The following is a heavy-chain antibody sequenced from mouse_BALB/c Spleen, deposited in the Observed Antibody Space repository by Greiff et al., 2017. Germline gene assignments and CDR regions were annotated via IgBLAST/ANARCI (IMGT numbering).Heavy chain of an antibody. J-gene: IGHJ3*01. CDR3: ARDTYRYDAWFAY. CDR1: GFTFSSYA. V-gene: IGHV5-9-4*01. CDR2: ISSGGSYT. Sequence: EVKVVESGGGLVKPGGSLKLSCAASGFTFSSYAMSWVRQSPEKRLEWVAEISSGGSYTYYPDTVTGRFTISRDNAKNTLSLEMSSLRSEDTAMYYCARDTYRYDAWFAYWGQGTLVTVSA. D-gene: IGHD2-14*01.